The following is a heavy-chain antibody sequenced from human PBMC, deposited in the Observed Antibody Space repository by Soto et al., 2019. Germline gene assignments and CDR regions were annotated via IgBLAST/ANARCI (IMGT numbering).Heavy chain of an antibody. CDR3: AREAGASRTGCDY. Sequence: QVQLVQSGAEVKKPGASVKVSCKASGYTFTSYGISWVRQAPGQGLEWMGWVNAYNGNTNYAQKFQGRVTMTTDTSTSTASMEPTSPGPDDTAWYYCAREAGASRTGCDYWGQGTLVTVSS. D-gene: IGHD6-19*01. CDR2: VNAYNGNT. J-gene: IGHJ4*02. CDR1: GYTFTSYG. V-gene: IGHV1-18*01.